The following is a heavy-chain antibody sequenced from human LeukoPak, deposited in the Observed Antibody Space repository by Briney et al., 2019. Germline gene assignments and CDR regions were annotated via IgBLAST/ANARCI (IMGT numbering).Heavy chain of an antibody. D-gene: IGHD3-22*01. V-gene: IGHV4-61*02. CDR3: ARDGSRNGYYDSSGYYHA. J-gene: IGHJ5*02. CDR2: IYTSGST. Sequence: SETLSLTCAVSGGSISSGSYYWSWIRQPAGKGLEWIGRIYTSGSTNYNPSLKSRVTISVDTSKNQFSLKLSSVTAADTAVYYCARDGSRNGYYDSSGYYHAWGQGTLVTVSS. CDR1: GGSISSGSYY.